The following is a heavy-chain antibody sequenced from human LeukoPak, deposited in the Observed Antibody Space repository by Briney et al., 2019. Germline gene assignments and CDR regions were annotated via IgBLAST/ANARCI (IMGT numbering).Heavy chain of an antibody. CDR3: ARDLYGSGSYYKILDY. J-gene: IGHJ4*02. V-gene: IGHV3-11*01. CDR1: GFTFSDYY. D-gene: IGHD3-10*01. Sequence: PGGSLRLSCAASGFTFSDYYMSWIREAPGKGLDWVSYISSSGSTIYYADSVKGRFTISRDNAKNSLYLQMNSLRAEDTAVYYCARDLYGSGSYYKILDYWGQGTLVTVSS. CDR2: ISSSGSTI.